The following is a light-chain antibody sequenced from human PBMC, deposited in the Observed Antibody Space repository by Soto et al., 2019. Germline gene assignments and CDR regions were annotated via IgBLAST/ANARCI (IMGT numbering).Light chain of an antibody. V-gene: IGKV3-15*01. CDR3: QQYGSSGT. CDR1: QSVSSD. J-gene: IGKJ1*01. CDR2: GAS. Sequence: EIVMTQSPATLSVSPGERATLSCRASQSVSSDLAWYHQKPGQAPRLLIYGASTRATGIPARFSGSGSGTEFTLTINSLQSEDFAVCYCQQYGSSGTFGQGTKVDIK.